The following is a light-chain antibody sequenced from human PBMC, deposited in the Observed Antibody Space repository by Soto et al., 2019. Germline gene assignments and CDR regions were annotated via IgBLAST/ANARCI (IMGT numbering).Light chain of an antibody. CDR3: QHSTNHPRT. CDR1: QSISSW. CDR2: KAS. J-gene: IGKJ1*01. V-gene: IGKV1-5*03. Sequence: DIPMTQSPSPLYESGGDRFTITCRASQSISSWLAWYQQKPGKAPKLLIYKASSLESGVPSRFSGSGSGTEFTLTISSLQPDDFTPYYCQHSTNHPRTFCQGAKV.